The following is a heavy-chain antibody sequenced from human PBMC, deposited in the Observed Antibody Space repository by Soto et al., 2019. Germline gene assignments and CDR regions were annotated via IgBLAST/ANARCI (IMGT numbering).Heavy chain of an antibody. D-gene: IGHD5-12*01. CDR1: GDSVSSNSAA. J-gene: IGHJ6*03. CDR3: ARAIVATISGYYYYMDV. Sequence: SQTLSLTCAISGDSVSSNSAAWNWIRQSPSRGLEWLGRTYYRSKWYNDYAVSVKSRITINPDTSKNQFSLQLNSVTPEDTAVYYCARAIVATISGYYYYMDVWGKGTTVTVSS. CDR2: TYYRSKWYN. V-gene: IGHV6-1*01.